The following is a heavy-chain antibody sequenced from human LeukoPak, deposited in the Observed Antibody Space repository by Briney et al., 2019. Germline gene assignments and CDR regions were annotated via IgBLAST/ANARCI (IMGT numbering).Heavy chain of an antibody. J-gene: IGHJ6*03. CDR3: ARGRTATTHYYYYMDV. CDR1: GFTFGDYD. Sequence: GGSLRLSCTASGFTFGDYDMTWFRQAPGKGLEWVSSISSSSSYIYYADSVKGRFTISRDNAKNSLYLQMNSLRAEDTAVYYCARGRTATTHYYYYMDVWGKGTTVTVSS. V-gene: IGHV3-21*01. CDR2: ISSSSSYI. D-gene: IGHD5-18*01.